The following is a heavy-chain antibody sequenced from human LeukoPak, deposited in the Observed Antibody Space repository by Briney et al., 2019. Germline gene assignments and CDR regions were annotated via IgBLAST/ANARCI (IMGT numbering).Heavy chain of an antibody. V-gene: IGHV4-31*03. Sequence: SQTLSLTCTVSGGSISSGGYYWSWLRQHPGKGREWVGYIYYSGSTYYNPSLKRRVTISVDTSKNQFSLKLSSVTAAGTAVYYCASSVITGPGEDYWGQGTLVTVSS. J-gene: IGHJ4*02. CDR3: ASSVITGPGEDY. D-gene: IGHD2-21*01. CDR1: GGSISSGGYY. CDR2: IYYSGST.